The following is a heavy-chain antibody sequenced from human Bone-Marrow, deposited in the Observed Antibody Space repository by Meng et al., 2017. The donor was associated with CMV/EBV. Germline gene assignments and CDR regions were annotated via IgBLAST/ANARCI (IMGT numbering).Heavy chain of an antibody. V-gene: IGHV4-39*07. J-gene: IGHJ4*02. CDR3: ARGDWYYFDY. CDR2: IYYSGST. CDR1: GVSITDSHYY. Sequence: SETLSLTCNVSGVSITDSHYYWGWIRQPPGKGLEWIGSIYYSGSTYYNPSLKGRVTISVDTSNNQFSLKLSSVTAADTAVYYCARGDWYYFDYWGQGTLVTVSS. D-gene: IGHD3-9*01.